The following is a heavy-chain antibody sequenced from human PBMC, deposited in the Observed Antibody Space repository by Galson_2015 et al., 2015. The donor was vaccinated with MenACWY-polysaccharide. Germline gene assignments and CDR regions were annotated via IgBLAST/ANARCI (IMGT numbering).Heavy chain of an antibody. J-gene: IGHJ3*02. D-gene: IGHD2-15*01. CDR2: INHSGTT. Sequence: ETLSLTCAVYDGSFSGHYWNWIRQPPGKGLEWIGEINHSGTTNYNPSLKSRLTISVDTSKNQFSLKLSSVTAADTAVYYCATGYCSGGSCYSGDAFDIWGQGTMVTVSS. V-gene: IGHV4-34*01. CDR1: DGSFSGHY. CDR3: ATGYCSGGSCYSGDAFDI.